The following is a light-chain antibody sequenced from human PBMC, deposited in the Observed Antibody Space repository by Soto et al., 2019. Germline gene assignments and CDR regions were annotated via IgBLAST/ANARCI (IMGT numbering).Light chain of an antibody. CDR3: QQYNNWPPIN. CDR2: GAS. CDR1: QIVSSN. V-gene: IGKV3-15*01. Sequence: ETVMTQSPATLSVSPGERATLSCSASQIVSSNLAWYHQKPGQAPRLLIFGASTRATGIPARFSGSGSGTEFTLTISSLQSEDFAVYYCQQYNNWPPINFGQGTRLEIK. J-gene: IGKJ5*01.